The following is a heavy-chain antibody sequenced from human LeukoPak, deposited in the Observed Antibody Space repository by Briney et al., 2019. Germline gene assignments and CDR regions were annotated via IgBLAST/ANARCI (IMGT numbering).Heavy chain of an antibody. D-gene: IGHD5-24*01. V-gene: IGHV3-74*01. Sequence: GGSLRLSCAASGFTVSSNYMSWVRQAPGKGLVWVSRINNDGSSTNYADSVKGRFTISRDNAKNTLYLQMNSLRAEDTGVYYCASERWLQYWGQGTLVTVSS. CDR1: GFTVSSNY. CDR2: INNDGSST. J-gene: IGHJ4*02. CDR3: ASERWLQY.